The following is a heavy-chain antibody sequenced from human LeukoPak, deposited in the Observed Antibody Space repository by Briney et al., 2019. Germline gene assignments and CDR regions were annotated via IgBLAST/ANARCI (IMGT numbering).Heavy chain of an antibody. CDR2: IIPIFGTA. Sequence: AASVKVSCKASGGTFSSYTISWVRQAPGQGLEWMGGIIPIFGTANYAQKFQGRVTITTGESTSTAYMELSSLRSEDTAVYYCARSYYDSSGFDYWGQGTLVTVSS. CDR3: ARSYYDSSGFDY. D-gene: IGHD3-22*01. J-gene: IGHJ4*02. V-gene: IGHV1-69*05. CDR1: GGTFSSYT.